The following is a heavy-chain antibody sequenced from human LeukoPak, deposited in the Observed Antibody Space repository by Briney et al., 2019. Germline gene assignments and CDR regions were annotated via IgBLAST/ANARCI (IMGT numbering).Heavy chain of an antibody. D-gene: IGHD3-9*01. V-gene: IGHV1-69*04. Sequence: ASVKVSCKSSGGPFDNYAINWVRQAPGQGLEWMGRIIPSLNRANYAQIRVTITADKSTATAYMELSGLRYEDTAVYYCSRRTDRLDDAFDVWGQGTMVTVSS. J-gene: IGHJ3*01. CDR3: SRRTDRLDDAFDV. CDR2: IIPSLNRA. CDR1: GGPFDNYA.